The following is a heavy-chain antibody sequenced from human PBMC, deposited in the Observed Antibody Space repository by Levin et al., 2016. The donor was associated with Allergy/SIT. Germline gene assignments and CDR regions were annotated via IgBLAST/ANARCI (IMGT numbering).Heavy chain of an antibody. Sequence: SETLSLTCTVSGASISSYHWSWIRQPAGKGLEWIGRISTTGSTNYNPSLKSRVTMSVDTSKNQFSLKMSFVNAADTAVYYCARGPYYDRSGPTCFDPWGQGTLVIVSS. CDR2: ISTTGST. CDR1: GASISSYH. V-gene: IGHV4-4*07. J-gene: IGHJ5*02. CDR3: ARGPYYDRSGPTCFDP. D-gene: IGHD3-22*01.